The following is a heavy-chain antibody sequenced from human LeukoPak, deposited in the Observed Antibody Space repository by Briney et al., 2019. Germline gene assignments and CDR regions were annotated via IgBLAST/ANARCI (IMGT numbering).Heavy chain of an antibody. J-gene: IGHJ4*02. CDR3: ARGLITMVRGVIMAGYYFDY. Sequence: PSETLSLTCAVYGGSFSGYYWSWIRQPPGKGLEWIGEINHSGSTNYNPSLKSRVTISVDTSKNQFSLKLSSVTAADTAVYYCARGLITMVRGVIMAGYYFDYWGQGTLVTVSS. CDR1: GGSFSGYY. V-gene: IGHV4-34*01. D-gene: IGHD3-10*01. CDR2: INHSGST.